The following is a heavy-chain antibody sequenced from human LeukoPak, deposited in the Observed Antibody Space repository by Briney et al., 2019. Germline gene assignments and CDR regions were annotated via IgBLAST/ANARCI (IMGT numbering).Heavy chain of an antibody. Sequence: SETLSLTCTVSGGSITSPNYYWGWIRQPPGKGLEWIGSIYYSGSPYYNPSLKSRVTISVDTSKNQFSLRLISVTAADTAVYYCARGYYYDSSGYPIDYWGQGTLVTVSS. CDR3: ARGYYYDSSGYPIDY. CDR2: IYYSGSP. D-gene: IGHD3-22*01. CDR1: GGSITSPNYY. V-gene: IGHV4-39*01. J-gene: IGHJ4*02.